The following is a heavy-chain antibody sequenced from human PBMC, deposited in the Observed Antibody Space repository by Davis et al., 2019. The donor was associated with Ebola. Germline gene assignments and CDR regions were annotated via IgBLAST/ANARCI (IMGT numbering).Heavy chain of an antibody. CDR1: GGSISSYY. CDR3: ARAGEGWLQLPDY. Sequence: SETLSLTCTISGGSISSYYWGWVRQPPGKGLEWIGDVYYDGSTNYNASLKSRVTISIDTSKNQFSLKLSSVTAADTAVYYCARAGEGWLQLPDYWGQGTLVTVSS. D-gene: IGHD5-24*01. CDR2: VYYDGST. J-gene: IGHJ4*02. V-gene: IGHV4-59*01.